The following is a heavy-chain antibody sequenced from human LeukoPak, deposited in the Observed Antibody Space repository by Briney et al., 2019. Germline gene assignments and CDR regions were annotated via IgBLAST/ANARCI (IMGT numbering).Heavy chain of an antibody. CDR1: GGSISSYY. D-gene: IGHD6-13*01. V-gene: IGHV4-59*01. CDR3: AREKGIRRLFDP. CDR2: IYYSGST. J-gene: IGHJ5*02. Sequence: PSETLSLTCTVSGGSISSYYWSWIRQPPGKGLEWIGYIYYSGSTNYNPSLKSRVTISVDTSKNQFSLKLGSVTAADTAVYYCAREKGIRRLFDPWGQGTLVTVSS.